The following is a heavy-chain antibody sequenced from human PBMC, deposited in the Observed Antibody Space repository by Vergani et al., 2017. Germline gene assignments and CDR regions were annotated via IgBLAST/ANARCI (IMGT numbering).Heavy chain of an antibody. CDR1: GFTFSDYY. Sequence: QVQLLESGGGLVKPGGSLRLSCAASGFTFSDYYMSWIRQAPGKGLEWVSYISSSSSYTNYADSVKGRFTISRDNAKNSLYLQMNSLRAEDTAVYYCARDKWETLYYYYGMDVWGQGTTVTVSS. CDR2: ISSSSSYT. V-gene: IGHV3-11*05. J-gene: IGHJ6*02. CDR3: ARDKWETLYYYYGMDV. D-gene: IGHD1-26*01.